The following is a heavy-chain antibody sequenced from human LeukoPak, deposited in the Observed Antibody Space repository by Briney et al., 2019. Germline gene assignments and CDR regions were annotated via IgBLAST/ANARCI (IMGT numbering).Heavy chain of an antibody. D-gene: IGHD1-14*01. J-gene: IGHJ4*02. CDR3: AKGHSAHGTGFDC. V-gene: IGHV3-23*01. Sequence: GGSLRLSCAASGITFINYGMSWVRQAPGKGLEGVSGISGSGGSTYYADSVKGRFTISRDNSKNTLYLQMNSLRAEDTAVYYCAKGHSAHGTGFDCWGQGTLVAVSS. CDR1: GITFINYG. CDR2: ISGSGGST.